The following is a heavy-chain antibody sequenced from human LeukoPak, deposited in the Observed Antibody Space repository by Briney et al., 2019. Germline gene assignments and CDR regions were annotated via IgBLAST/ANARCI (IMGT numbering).Heavy chain of an antibody. Sequence: ASVKVSCKASGYTFTGYYMHWVRQAPGQGLEWMGWINRNSGGRNYAQKFQGRVTMTRDTSISTAYMELSRLRSDDTAVYYCARVSGSYASYYYYYMDVWGKGTMVTVSS. CDR2: INRNSGGR. V-gene: IGHV1-2*02. J-gene: IGHJ6*03. CDR1: GYTFTGYY. CDR3: ARVSGSYASYYYYYMDV. D-gene: IGHD1-26*01.